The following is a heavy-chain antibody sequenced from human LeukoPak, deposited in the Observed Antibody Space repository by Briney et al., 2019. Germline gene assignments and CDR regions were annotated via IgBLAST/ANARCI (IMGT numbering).Heavy chain of an antibody. CDR2: ISGSGSTI. V-gene: IGHV3-11*04. D-gene: IGHD4-23*01. J-gene: IGHJ4*02. CDR1: GFTFSNYY. CDR3: ARDQESYGGNSEDY. Sequence: GGSLRLSCAASGFTFSNYYMSWIRQAPGKGLEWVSYISGSGSTIYYADSVKGRFTISRDNAKNSLYLQMNSLRAEDTAVYYCARDQESYGGNSEDYWGQGTLVTVSS.